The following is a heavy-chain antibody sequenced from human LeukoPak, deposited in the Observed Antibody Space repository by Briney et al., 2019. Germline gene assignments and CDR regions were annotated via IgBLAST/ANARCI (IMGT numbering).Heavy chain of an antibody. V-gene: IGHV1-8*03. CDR3: ARSTGYCSSTSCYGHDAFDI. D-gene: IGHD2-2*01. CDR2: MNPNSGNT. CDR1: GYTFTGYY. J-gene: IGHJ3*02. Sequence: ASVKVSCKASGYTFTGYYMHWVRQATGQGLEWMGWMNPNSGNTGYAQKFQGRVTITRNTSISTAYMELSSLRSEDTAVYYCARSTGYCSSTSCYGHDAFDIWGQGTMVTVSS.